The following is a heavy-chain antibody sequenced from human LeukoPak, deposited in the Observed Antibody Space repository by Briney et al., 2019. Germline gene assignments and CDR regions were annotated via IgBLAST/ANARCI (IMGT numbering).Heavy chain of an antibody. CDR1: GYSISSGYY. D-gene: IGHD2-15*01. V-gene: IGHV4-38-2*02. Sequence: PSETLSLTCTVSGYSISSGYYWGWIRQPPGKGLEWIGNIYHSGSTYYNPSLESRVTISLDTSKNQFSLNLSSVTAADTAVYYCARDSADCSGGSCYSAEYFHHWGQGTLVTVSS. CDR2: IYHSGST. J-gene: IGHJ1*01. CDR3: ARDSADCSGGSCYSAEYFHH.